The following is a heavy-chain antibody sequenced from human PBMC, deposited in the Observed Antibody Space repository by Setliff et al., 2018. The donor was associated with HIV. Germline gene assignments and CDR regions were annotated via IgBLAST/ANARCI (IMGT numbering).Heavy chain of an antibody. Sequence: SVKVSCKASGGTFNIYSIHWVRQAPGQGLEWMGGINPIFGTPHYGQRFQGRVTITADESTSTAYMELNGLKFDDTAVYYCARRADSSGWPFDSWGRGTLVTVSS. CDR1: GGTFNIYS. CDR2: INPIFGTP. J-gene: IGHJ4*02. CDR3: ARRADSSGWPFDS. D-gene: IGHD6-19*01. V-gene: IGHV1-69*13.